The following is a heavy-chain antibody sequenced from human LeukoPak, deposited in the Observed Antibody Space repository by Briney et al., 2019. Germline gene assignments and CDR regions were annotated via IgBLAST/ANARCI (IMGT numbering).Heavy chain of an antibody. CDR3: ARDRWVDY. V-gene: IGHV3-7*01. J-gene: IGHJ4*02. CDR2: INPDGSDK. CDR1: GFTFSSYA. Sequence: GRSLRLSCAASGFTFSSYAMHWVRQIPGKGLEWVANINPDGSDKNYLDSVKGRFTISRDNAKNSLYLQMNSLRADDTAVYYCARDRWVDYWGQGTLVTVSS. D-gene: IGHD5-24*01.